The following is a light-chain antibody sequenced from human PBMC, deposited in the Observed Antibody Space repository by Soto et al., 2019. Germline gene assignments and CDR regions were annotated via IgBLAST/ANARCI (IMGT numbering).Light chain of an antibody. CDR2: DDS. Sequence: XVAPGQTFSITCVGYNIGSKSVHWYQQKPGQAPVLVVYDDSDRRSGIPERFSGSNSGNTATLTITRVEAGDEADYHCLVWDSRSEHYVFGTGTKVTVL. V-gene: IGLV3-21*02. J-gene: IGLJ1*01. CDR3: LVWDSRSEHYV. CDR1: NIGSKS.